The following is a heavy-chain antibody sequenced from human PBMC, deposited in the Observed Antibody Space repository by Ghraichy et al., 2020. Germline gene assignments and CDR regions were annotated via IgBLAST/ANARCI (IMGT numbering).Heavy chain of an antibody. CDR2: IYYSGST. Sequence: SQTLSLTCTVSGGSISSGGYYWSWIRQHPGKGLEWIGYIYYSGSTYYNPSLKSRVTISVDTSKNQFSLKLSSVTAADTAVYYCARDHVGLGYSYFDLWGRGTLVTVSS. D-gene: IGHD5-18*01. V-gene: IGHV4-31*03. CDR3: ARDHVGLGYSYFDL. CDR1: GGSISSGGYY. J-gene: IGHJ2*01.